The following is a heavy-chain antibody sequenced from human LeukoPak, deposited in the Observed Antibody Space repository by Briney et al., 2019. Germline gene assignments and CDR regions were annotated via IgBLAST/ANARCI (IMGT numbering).Heavy chain of an antibody. D-gene: IGHD6-13*01. Sequence: SETLSLTCAVDGGSFSGYYWGGFRMPPGRGQGGMGKFNHSGSTNYNPSLKSRVTISVDTSKNQFSLKLSSVTAADTAVYYCATRRSPGYSSSWYRNWFDPWGQGTLVTVSS. CDR3: ATRRSPGYSSSWYRNWFDP. J-gene: IGHJ5*02. CDR1: GGSFSGYY. V-gene: IGHV4-34*01. CDR2: FNHSGST.